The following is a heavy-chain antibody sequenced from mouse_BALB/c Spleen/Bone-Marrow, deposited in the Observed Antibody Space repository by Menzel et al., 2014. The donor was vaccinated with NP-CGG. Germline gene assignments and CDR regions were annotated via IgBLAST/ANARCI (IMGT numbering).Heavy chain of an antibody. J-gene: IGHJ1*01. CDR1: GYTFSSYW. CDR2: ILPGSGST. V-gene: IGHV1-9*01. Sequence: VQLQQSGAELMKPGASVKISCKATGYTFSSYWIEWVKQRPGHGLEWIGEILPGSGSTNYNEKFKGKATFTADTSSSTAYMQLSSLTSKDSAVYYCARVSDGYYSYWYFDVWGAGTTVTVSS. D-gene: IGHD2-3*01. CDR3: ARVSDGYYSYWYFDV.